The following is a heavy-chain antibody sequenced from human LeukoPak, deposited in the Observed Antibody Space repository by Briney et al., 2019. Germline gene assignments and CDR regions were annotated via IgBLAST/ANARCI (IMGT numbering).Heavy chain of an antibody. J-gene: IGHJ3*02. D-gene: IGHD3-3*01. CDR2: IYHSGST. Sequence: SETLSLTCAVSGYSISSGYYWGWIRQPPGKGLEWIGSIYHSGSTYYNPSLKSRVTISVDTSKNQFSLKLSSVTAADTAVYYCARLSSGRGNYDFWSGYSGGAFDIWGQGTMVTVSS. V-gene: IGHV4-38-2*01. CDR3: ARLSSGRGNYDFWSGYSGGAFDI. CDR1: GYSISSGYY.